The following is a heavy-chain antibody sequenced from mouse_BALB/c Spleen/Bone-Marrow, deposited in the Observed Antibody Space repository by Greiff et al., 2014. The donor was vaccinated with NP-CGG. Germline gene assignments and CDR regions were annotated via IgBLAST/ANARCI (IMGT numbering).Heavy chain of an antibody. V-gene: IGHV1-7*01. D-gene: IGHD2-12*01. CDR2: INPSTGYT. CDR3: VVWPYYAFDY. Sequence: VQLQQSGAELAKPGASVKMSCKTSGYIFVTYWMHWVKQRPGQGLEWIGYINPSTGYTEYNQKFKDKSTLTADKSSNTAFMLLSSLTSADSAVYYCVVWPYYAFDYWGQGTSVTVSS. CDR1: GYIFVTYW. J-gene: IGHJ4*01.